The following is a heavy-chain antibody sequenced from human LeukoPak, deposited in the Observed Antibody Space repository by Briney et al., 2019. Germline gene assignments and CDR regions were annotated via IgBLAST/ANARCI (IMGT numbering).Heavy chain of an antibody. CDR3: AKDWKPDGLYDLDH. CDR2: ITGNSGLI. CDR1: GFTFSPYA. D-gene: IGHD5/OR15-5a*01. V-gene: IGHV3-23*01. Sequence: GGSLRLSCAASGFTFSPYAMNWFRQAPGKGLEWVSVITGNSGLINYADSVKGRFTISRDNSKNTLYLQMNSLRVEDTAIYYCAKDWKPDGLYDLDHWGQGTLVIVSS. J-gene: IGHJ1*01.